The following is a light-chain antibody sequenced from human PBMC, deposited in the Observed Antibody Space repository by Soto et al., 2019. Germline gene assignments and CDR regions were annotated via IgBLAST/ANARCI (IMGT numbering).Light chain of an antibody. CDR2: DDN. J-gene: IGLJ3*02. Sequence: SVLTPPPSASGTPGQRVTISCSGSSSNIGSNYVYWYQQLPGTAPKLLVFDDNQRPSGVPDRFSDSKSGTSASLAISVLRSEDEADYYFEALDNSMSGRVFGVGTKLTFL. CDR1: SSNIGSNY. V-gene: IGLV1-47*02. CDR3: EALDNSMSGRV.